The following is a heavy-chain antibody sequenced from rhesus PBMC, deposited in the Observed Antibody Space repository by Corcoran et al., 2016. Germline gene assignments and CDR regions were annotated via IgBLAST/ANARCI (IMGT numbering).Heavy chain of an antibody. CDR1: GGSISGGYD. Sequence: QVQPQESGPGRLKPSETLSLTCAVSGGSISGGYDWSWIRQPPGKGLEWLGYIFGSSGSTNYNPSLKNRVTISTDTSKNQFSLKLSSVTAADTAVYYCARRVLTAPLLDYWGQGVLVTVSS. J-gene: IGHJ4*01. CDR2: IFGSSGST. CDR3: ARRVLTAPLLDY. D-gene: IGHD2-15*01. V-gene: IGHV4-76*01.